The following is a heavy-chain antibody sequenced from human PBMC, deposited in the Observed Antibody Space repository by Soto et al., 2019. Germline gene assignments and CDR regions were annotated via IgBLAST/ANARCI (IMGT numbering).Heavy chain of an antibody. CDR3: ARDGVAVRGVIITEKYYYYGMDV. V-gene: IGHV1-18*01. CDR2: ISAYNGNT. Sequence: ASVKVSCKASGYTFTSYGISWVRQAPGQGLEWMGWISAYNGNTNYAQKPQGRVTMTTDTSTSTAYMELRSLRSDDTAVYYCARDGVAVRGVIITEKYYYYGMDVWGQGTTVTVSS. D-gene: IGHD3-10*01. J-gene: IGHJ6*02. CDR1: GYTFTSYG.